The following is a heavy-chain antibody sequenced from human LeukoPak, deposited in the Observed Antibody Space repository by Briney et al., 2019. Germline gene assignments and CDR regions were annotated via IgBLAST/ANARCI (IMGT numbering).Heavy chain of an antibody. CDR2: ISGPGPST. Sequence: PRGSLRLSCAASGFSFRRYAMNWVRQAPGRGLEWVAVISGPGPSTVYADSVKGRFTISRDNSKNTLFLQLDSLRVEDTAIYYCAKEEMPHAFDLWGQGTMVTVSS. CDR3: AKEEMPHAFDL. D-gene: IGHD5-24*01. V-gene: IGHV3-23*01. J-gene: IGHJ3*01. CDR1: GFSFRRYA.